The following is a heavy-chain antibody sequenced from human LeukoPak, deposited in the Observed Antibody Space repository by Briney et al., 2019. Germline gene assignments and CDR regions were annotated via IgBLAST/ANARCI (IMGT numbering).Heavy chain of an antibody. CDR1: GFTFSSYA. CDR3: AKDRPTTPNGYSSFDY. CDR2: ISGSGGST. V-gene: IGHV3-23*01. J-gene: IGHJ4*02. Sequence: PGGSLRLSCAASGFTFSSYAMSWVRQAPGKGLEWVSAISGSGGSTYYADSVRGRFTITRDNSKNTLYLQMNSLRAEDTAVYYCAKDRPTTPNGYSSFDYWGQGTLVTVSS. D-gene: IGHD2-8*01.